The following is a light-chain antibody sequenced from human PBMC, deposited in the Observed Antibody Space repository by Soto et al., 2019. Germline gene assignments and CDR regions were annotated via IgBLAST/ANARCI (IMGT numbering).Light chain of an antibody. CDR2: AAS. Sequence: DVPMTKSPSSLSASVGDRFTITCRASRDISSSLAWYQQKPGKVPKLLIYAASTLHEGVQSRFSGSGSGTFFTLTINSLQPEDVATYYCQKYNSAPNTFGRGTRLEIK. V-gene: IGKV1-27*01. CDR3: QKYNSAPNT. CDR1: RDISSS. J-gene: IGKJ2*01.